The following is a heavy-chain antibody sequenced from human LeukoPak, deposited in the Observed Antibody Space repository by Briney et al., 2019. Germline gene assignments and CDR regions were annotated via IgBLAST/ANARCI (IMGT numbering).Heavy chain of an antibody. CDR2: ISGSGDNI. V-gene: IGHV3-11*01. CDR3: ARDRRNGAMDV. J-gene: IGHJ6*02. D-gene: IGHD5-24*01. Sequence: PGGSLRLSCAASGFTLSDYYMSWIRQAPGKGLEWLAYISGSGDNIKYADCVKGRFTISRENDKNSLYLQMNSLTAEDTAVYYCARDRRNGAMDVWGQGTTVTVSS. CDR1: GFTLSDYY.